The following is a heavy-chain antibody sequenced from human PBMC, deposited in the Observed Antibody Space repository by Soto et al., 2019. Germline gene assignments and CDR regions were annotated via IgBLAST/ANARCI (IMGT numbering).Heavy chain of an antibody. D-gene: IGHD5-18*01. CDR3: ARRHHVDTAMVTAFDP. CDR1: GGSISSYY. V-gene: IGHV4-59*08. Sequence: TSETLSLTCTVSGGSISSYYWSWIRQPPGKGLEWIGYIYYSGSTNYNPSLKSRVTISVDTSKNQFSLKLSSVTAADTAVYYCARRHHVDTAMVTAFDPWGQGTLVTVSS. J-gene: IGHJ5*02. CDR2: IYYSGST.